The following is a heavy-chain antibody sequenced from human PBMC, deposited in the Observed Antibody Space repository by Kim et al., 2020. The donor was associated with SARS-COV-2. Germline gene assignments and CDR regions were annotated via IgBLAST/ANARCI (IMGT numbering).Heavy chain of an antibody. V-gene: IGHV3-21*01. CDR3: ARDGPLIAAV. CDR2: YI. D-gene: IGHD6-13*01. Sequence: YIYYAASVKGRFPITRDNAKNSLYLQMNSLRAEDTAVYYWARDGPLIAAVWGQGTLVTVSS. J-gene: IGHJ4*02.